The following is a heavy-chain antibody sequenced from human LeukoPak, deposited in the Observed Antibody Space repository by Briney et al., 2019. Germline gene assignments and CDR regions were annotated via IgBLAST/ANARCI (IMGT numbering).Heavy chain of an antibody. CDR1: GFTFSSYW. CDR3: ARDKRVVTGLYYFEY. J-gene: IGHJ4*02. CDR2: IKQDGSEK. Sequence: PGGSLRLSCAASGFTFSSYWMSWVRQAPGKGLEWVANIKQDGSEKYYVDSVKGRFTISRDNAKNSLYLQMNSLRAEDTAVYYCARDKRVVTGLYYFEYWGQATLVTVSS. V-gene: IGHV3-7*01. D-gene: IGHD2-21*02.